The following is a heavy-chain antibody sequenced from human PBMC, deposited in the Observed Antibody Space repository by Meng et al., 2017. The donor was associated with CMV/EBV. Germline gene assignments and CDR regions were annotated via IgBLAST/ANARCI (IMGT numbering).Heavy chain of an antibody. CDR1: GFTFSNAW. Sequence: GESLKISCAASGFTFSNAWMSWVRQAPGKGLEWVANIKQDGSEKYYVDSVKGRFTISRDNAKNSLYLQMNSLRAEDTAVYYCARNLALYDYSLLVGATVEDYWGQGTLVTVSS. J-gene: IGHJ4*02. CDR2: IKQDGSEK. V-gene: IGHV3-7*01. CDR3: ARNLALYDYSLLVGATVEDY. D-gene: IGHD1-26*01.